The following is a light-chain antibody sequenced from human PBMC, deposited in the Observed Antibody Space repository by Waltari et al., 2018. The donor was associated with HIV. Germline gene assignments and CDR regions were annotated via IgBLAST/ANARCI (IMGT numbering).Light chain of an antibody. CDR2: EVS. CDR1: SSDVGGYNY. Sequence: SALTQPASVSGSPGQSITIACTGTSSDVGGYNYVSWYQQHPGKAPKLMIYEVSNLTSGVSNRFSGSKAGNTASLTISGLHADDEADYYCSSYTSSSTSHVFGTGTKVTVL. J-gene: IGLJ1*01. V-gene: IGLV2-14*01. CDR3: SSYTSSSTSHV.